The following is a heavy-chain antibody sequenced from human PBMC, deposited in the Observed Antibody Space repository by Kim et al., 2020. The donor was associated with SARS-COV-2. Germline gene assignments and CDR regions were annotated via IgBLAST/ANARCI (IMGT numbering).Heavy chain of an antibody. CDR3: AKVDSSWYGDKYYYYGMDV. Sequence: GGSLRLSCAASGFTFSSYAMSWVRQAPGKGLEWVSAISGSGGSTYYADSVKGRFTISRDNSKNTLYLQMNSLRAEDTAVYYCAKVDSSWYGDKYYYYGMDVWGQGTTVTVSS. D-gene: IGHD6-13*01. J-gene: IGHJ6*02. V-gene: IGHV3-23*01. CDR1: GFTFSSYA. CDR2: ISGSGGST.